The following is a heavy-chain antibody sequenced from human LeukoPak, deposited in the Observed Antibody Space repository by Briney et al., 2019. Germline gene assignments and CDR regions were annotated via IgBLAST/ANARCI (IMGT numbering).Heavy chain of an antibody. Sequence: GGSLRLSCAASGFSVSSNYMTWVRQAPGKGLEWVSAIYSGDSTYYADSVKGRFTISRDNSKNTLYLQMNSLRAEDTAVYYCARRGSGSFDYWGQGTLVTVSS. CDR1: GFSVSSNY. V-gene: IGHV3-53*01. CDR3: ARRGSGSFDY. J-gene: IGHJ4*02. D-gene: IGHD2-15*01. CDR2: IYSGDST.